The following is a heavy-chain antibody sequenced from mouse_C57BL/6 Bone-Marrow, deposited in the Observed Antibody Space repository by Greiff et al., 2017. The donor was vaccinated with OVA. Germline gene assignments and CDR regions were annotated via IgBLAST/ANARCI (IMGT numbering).Heavy chain of an antibody. Sequence: VHLVESGPGLVQPSQSLSITCTVSGFSLTSYGVHWVRQSPGKGLEWLGVIWRGGSTDYNAAFMSRLSITKDNSKSQVFFKMNSLQADDTAIYYCAKKGFHYYGSSHWYFDVWGTGTTVTVSS. J-gene: IGHJ1*03. CDR1: GFSLTSYG. V-gene: IGHV2-5*01. CDR3: AKKGFHYYGSSHWYFDV. CDR2: IWRGGST. D-gene: IGHD1-1*01.